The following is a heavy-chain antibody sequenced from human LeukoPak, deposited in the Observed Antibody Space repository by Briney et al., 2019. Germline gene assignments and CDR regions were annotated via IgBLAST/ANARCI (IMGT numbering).Heavy chain of an antibody. Sequence: SETLSLTCTVSGGSISSYYWSWIRQPPGKGLEWIGYIYYSGSTNYNPSLKSRVTISVDTSKNQFSLKLSSVTAADTAVYYCARDRIQLWSFDYWGQGTLVTVSS. CDR3: ARDRIQLWSFDY. V-gene: IGHV4-59*01. D-gene: IGHD5-18*01. CDR2: IYYSGST. CDR1: GGSISSYY. J-gene: IGHJ4*02.